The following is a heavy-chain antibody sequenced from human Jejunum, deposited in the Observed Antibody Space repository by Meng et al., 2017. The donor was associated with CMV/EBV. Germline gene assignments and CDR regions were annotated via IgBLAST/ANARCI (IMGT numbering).Heavy chain of an antibody. V-gene: IGHV7-4-1*02. Sequence: QVQLVQSGSELKKAGASVKVSCKASGYTFSTYTIYWVRQGHGRGLEWMGWISANTGTPTYTQGFTGRFVFSLDTSVSTAYLQISSLKAEDTAVYYCARGGNFDPWGQGTLVTVSS. CDR1: GYTFSTYT. CDR3: ARGGNFDP. J-gene: IGHJ5*02. D-gene: IGHD2/OR15-2a*01. CDR2: ISANTGTP.